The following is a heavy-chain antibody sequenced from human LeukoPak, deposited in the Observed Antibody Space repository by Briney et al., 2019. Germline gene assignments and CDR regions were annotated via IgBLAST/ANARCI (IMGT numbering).Heavy chain of an antibody. J-gene: IGHJ6*02. CDR1: GFTFSSYA. D-gene: IGHD2-2*02. V-gene: IGHV3-66*01. CDR3: ATLYYHGMDV. Sequence: GGSLRLSCAASGFTFSSYAMSWVRQAPGKGLEWVSVIYSGGSTYYADSVKGRFTISRDNSKNTLYLQMNSLRAEDTALYYCATLYYHGMDVWGQGTTVTVSS. CDR2: IYSGGST.